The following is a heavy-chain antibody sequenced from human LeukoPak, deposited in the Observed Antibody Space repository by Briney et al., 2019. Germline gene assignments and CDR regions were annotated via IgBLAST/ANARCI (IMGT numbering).Heavy chain of an antibody. J-gene: IGHJ6*02. CDR3: AREKSYCSSTSCYEGHYYYYGMDV. D-gene: IGHD2-2*01. CDR2: ISYDGSNK. Sequence: PGRSLRLSCAASGFTFSSYAKHWVRQAPGKGLEWVAVISYDGSNKYYADSVKGRFTISRDNSKNTLYLQMNSLRAEDTAVYYCAREKSYCSSTSCYEGHYYYYGMDVWGQGTTVTVSS. V-gene: IGHV3-30-3*01. CDR1: GFTFSSYA.